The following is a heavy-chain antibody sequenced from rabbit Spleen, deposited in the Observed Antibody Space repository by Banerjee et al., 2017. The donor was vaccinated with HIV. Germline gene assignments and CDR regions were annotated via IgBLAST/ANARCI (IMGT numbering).Heavy chain of an antibody. D-gene: IGHD1-1*01. CDR2: IDSGSSGFT. CDR3: ARDLVGVIGWNFYL. CDR1: GVSFSSNYY. V-gene: IGHV1S40*01. Sequence: QSLEESGGDLVKPGASLTLTCTASGVSFSSNYYMCWVRQAPGKGLEWIACIDSGSSGFTYFASWAKGRFTISKTSSTTVTLQMTSLTAADTATYFCARDLVGVIGWNFYLWGPGTLVTVS. J-gene: IGHJ4*01.